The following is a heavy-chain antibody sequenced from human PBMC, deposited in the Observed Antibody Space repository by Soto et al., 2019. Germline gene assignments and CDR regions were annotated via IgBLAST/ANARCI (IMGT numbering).Heavy chain of an antibody. V-gene: IGHV3-9*01. CDR3: AKDMENGYNPYYYYGMDV. D-gene: IGHD3-10*01. CDR1: GFNFNDYG. Sequence: PGGSLRLSCAASGFNFNDYGMHWVRQAPGKGLEWVSSISWNSVSIGYADSVKGRFTISRDNAKNSLYLQMNSLRAEDTALYYCAKDMENGYNPYYYYGMDVWGQGTTVTGSS. J-gene: IGHJ6*02. CDR2: ISWNSVSI.